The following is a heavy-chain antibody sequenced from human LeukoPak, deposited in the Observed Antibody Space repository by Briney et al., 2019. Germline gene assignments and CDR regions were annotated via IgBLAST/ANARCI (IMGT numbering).Heavy chain of an antibody. CDR1: GDSISGSSYY. D-gene: IGHD3-10*01. V-gene: IGHV4-39*07. CDR2: IYYSGST. J-gene: IGHJ4*02. Sequence: SETLSLTCSVSGDSISGSSYYWGWIRQPPGKGLEWIGSIYYSGSTYYNPSLKSRVTISVDTSKNQFSLKLSSVTAADTAVYYCAREISAYGLGSFDYWGQGTLVTVSS. CDR3: AREISAYGLGSFDY.